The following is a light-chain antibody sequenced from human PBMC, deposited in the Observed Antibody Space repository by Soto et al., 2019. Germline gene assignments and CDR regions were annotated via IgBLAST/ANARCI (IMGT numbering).Light chain of an antibody. J-gene: IGKJ1*01. Sequence: DIQMTQSPSSLSASVGDRVTITCRASQDISNYLAWYQQKPGKVPKLLIYAASTLQSGVPSRFSGSGSGTDFTLTINNLQPEDVATYYCQKYNSAPWTFGQGTKVDIK. V-gene: IGKV1-27*01. CDR3: QKYNSAPWT. CDR1: QDISNY. CDR2: AAS.